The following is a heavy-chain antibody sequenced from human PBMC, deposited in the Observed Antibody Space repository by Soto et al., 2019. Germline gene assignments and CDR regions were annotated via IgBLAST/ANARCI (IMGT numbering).Heavy chain of an antibody. V-gene: IGHV3-30*03. CDR1: GFTFSSYG. CDR2: ISNDGNNK. Sequence: GGSLRLSCAASGFTFSSYGMHWVRQAQGKGLEWVTFISNDGNNKYYADSVKGRVTISRDNSKNSLYLQVNSLRAEDTAVYYCARVSNRANWFDPWGQGTLVTVSS. CDR3: ARVSNRANWFDP. J-gene: IGHJ5*02.